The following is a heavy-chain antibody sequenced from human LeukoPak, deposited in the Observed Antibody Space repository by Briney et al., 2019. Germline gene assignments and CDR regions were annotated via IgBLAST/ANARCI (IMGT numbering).Heavy chain of an antibody. CDR2: IYYSGST. D-gene: IGHD2-21*02. J-gene: IGHJ2*01. Sequence: PWETLSLTCTVSGGSISSYYWSWIRQPPGKGLEWIGYIYYSGSTNYNPSLKSRVTISVDTSKNQFSLKLSSVTAADTAVYYCARNTWGAYCGGDCYDWYFDLWGRGTLVTVSS. V-gene: IGHV4-59*01. CDR1: GGSISSYY. CDR3: ARNTWGAYCGGDCYDWYFDL.